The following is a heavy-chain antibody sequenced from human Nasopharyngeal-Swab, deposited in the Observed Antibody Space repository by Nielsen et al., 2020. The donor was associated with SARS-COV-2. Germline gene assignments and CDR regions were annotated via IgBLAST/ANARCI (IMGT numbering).Heavy chain of an antibody. Sequence: GGSLRLSCAASGFTVSSNYMGWVRQAPGKGLEWVSVIYSGGSTYYADSVKGRFTISRDNSKNTLYLQMNSLRAEDTAVYYCARDSNDYGDYLPLDYWGQGTLVTVSS. CDR3: ARDSNDYGDYLPLDY. J-gene: IGHJ4*02. CDR1: GFTVSSNY. V-gene: IGHV3-66*01. D-gene: IGHD4-17*01. CDR2: IYSGGST.